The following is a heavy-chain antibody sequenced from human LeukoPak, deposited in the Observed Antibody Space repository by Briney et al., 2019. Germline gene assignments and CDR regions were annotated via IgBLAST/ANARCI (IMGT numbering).Heavy chain of an antibody. CDR1: GFTFSRYW. Sequence: GGSLRLSCAASGFTFSRYWMSWVRQAPGKGLEWVANIKQDGSEKYYVDSVKGRFTISRDNAKNSLYLQMNSLRAEDTAVYYCASKGRYFGWLTPPHYWGQGTLVTVSS. V-gene: IGHV3-7*01. CDR3: ASKGRYFGWLTPPHY. D-gene: IGHD3-9*01. J-gene: IGHJ4*02. CDR2: IKQDGSEK.